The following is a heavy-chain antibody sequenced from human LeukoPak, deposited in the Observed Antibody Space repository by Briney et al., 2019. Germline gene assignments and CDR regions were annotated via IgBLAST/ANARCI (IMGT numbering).Heavy chain of an antibody. CDR2: ISSSSSYI. J-gene: IGHJ4*02. V-gene: IGHV3-21*01. CDR3: ARAPTSWETYYFDY. D-gene: IGHD1-26*01. CDR1: GFTFSSYS. Sequence: PGGSLRLSCAASGFTFSSYSMNWVRQAPGKGLEWVSSISSSSSYIYYADSVKGRFTISRDNAKNSLYLQMNSLRAEDTAVYYCARAPTSWETYYFDYWGQGTLVTVSS.